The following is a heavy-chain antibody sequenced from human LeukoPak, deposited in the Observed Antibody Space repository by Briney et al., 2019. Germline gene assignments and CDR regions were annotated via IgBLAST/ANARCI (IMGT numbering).Heavy chain of an antibody. CDR3: ARDRGTTGTTRPFDY. D-gene: IGHD1-1*01. Sequence: SVKVSCKASGGTFSSYAISWVRQAPGQGLEWMGGIIPIFGTANYAQKFQGRVTITTDTSTSTAYMELRSLRSDDTAVYYCARDRGTTGTTRPFDYWGQGTLVTVSS. V-gene: IGHV1-69*05. CDR1: GGTFSSYA. CDR2: IIPIFGTA. J-gene: IGHJ4*02.